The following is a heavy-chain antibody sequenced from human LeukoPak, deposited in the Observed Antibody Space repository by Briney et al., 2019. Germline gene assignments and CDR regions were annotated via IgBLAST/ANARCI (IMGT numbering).Heavy chain of an antibody. Sequence: GGSLRLSCAASGFTFSNFAMSWVRQAPGKGLEWVSTITGSGRSTYYADSVKGRFTISRDNSKNTLYLQMNSLRAEDTAVYYCAKCGGDCYSVGYFDYWGQGTLVTVSS. CDR3: AKCGGDCYSVGYFDY. J-gene: IGHJ4*02. CDR1: GFTFSNFA. D-gene: IGHD2-21*02. CDR2: ITGSGRST. V-gene: IGHV3-23*01.